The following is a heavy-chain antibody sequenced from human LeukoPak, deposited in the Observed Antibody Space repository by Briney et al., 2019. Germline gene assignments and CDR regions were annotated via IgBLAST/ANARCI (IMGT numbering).Heavy chain of an antibody. CDR2: ISAYNGNT. CDR1: GYTFTSYG. V-gene: IGHV1-18*01. CDR3: ARGAAVAGTVYYYYGMDV. D-gene: IGHD6-19*01. J-gene: IGHJ6*02. Sequence: GASVTVSCKASGYTFTSYGISWVRQAPGQGLEWMGWISAYNGNTNYAQKLQGRVTMTTDTSTSTAYMELRSLRSDDTAVYYCARGAAVAGTVYYYYGMDVWGQGTTVTVSS.